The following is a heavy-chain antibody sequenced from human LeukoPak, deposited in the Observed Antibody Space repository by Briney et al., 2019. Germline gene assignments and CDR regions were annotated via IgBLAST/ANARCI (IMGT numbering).Heavy chain of an antibody. V-gene: IGHV5-51*01. CDR2: IYLGDSDT. Sequence: GESLKISCKGSGYKFTNYWIGWVRQMPGKGLEWMGIIYLGDSDTVYSPSFQGRVTISADKSINTAYLQWSDLKASDTAMYYCARPGGYCNSTTCYTFQFFDYWGREPWSPSLQ. CDR1: GYKFTNYW. J-gene: IGHJ4*02. D-gene: IGHD2-2*02. CDR3: ARPGGYCNSTTCYTFQFFDY.